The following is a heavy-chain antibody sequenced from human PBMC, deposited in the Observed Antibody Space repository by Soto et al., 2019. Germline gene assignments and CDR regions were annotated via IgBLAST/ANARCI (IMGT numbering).Heavy chain of an antibody. V-gene: IGHV1-18*01. CDR2: ISVYNDKT. J-gene: IGHJ4*02. CDR1: GYTFTSYG. D-gene: IGHD3-3*01. Sequence: GASVKVSCTASGYTFTSYGISWVRQAPGQGLEWMGWISVYNDKTNYTQKLQGRVTMTTDTSTSTAYMELRSLRSDDTAVYYCARVYDFWSGYQTPFDYWGQGTLVTVSS. CDR3: ARVYDFWSGYQTPFDY.